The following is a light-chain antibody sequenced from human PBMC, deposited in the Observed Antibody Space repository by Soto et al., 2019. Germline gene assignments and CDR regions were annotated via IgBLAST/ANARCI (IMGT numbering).Light chain of an antibody. CDR1: QSLLHSNGYNY. CDR3: MQALQTPYT. V-gene: IGKV2-28*01. Sequence: DIVMTQSPLSLPVTPGEPASISCRSSQSLLHSNGYNYLDWYLQKPGQSPQLLIYLGSNRASGVPDRLNGSGSGTDFTLKISRVEAEDVGVYYCMQALQTPYTFGQGTKLEIK. CDR2: LGS. J-gene: IGKJ2*01.